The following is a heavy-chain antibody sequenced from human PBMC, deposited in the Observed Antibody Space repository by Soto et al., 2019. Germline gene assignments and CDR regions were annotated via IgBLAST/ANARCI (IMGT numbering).Heavy chain of an antibody. J-gene: IGHJ4*01. CDR1: GGSISGYY. D-gene: IGHD3-22*01. CDR3: ARGSGYTAIDF. V-gene: IGHV4-59*01. Sequence: SETLSLTCTVSGGSISGYYWSWIRQPPGKGLEWIGYMYKTGSTVYNPSLKSRVTTSVDTSKNQFSLRLSSVTAADTAVYYCARGSGYTAIDFWGQGTLVTVSS. CDR2: MYKTGST.